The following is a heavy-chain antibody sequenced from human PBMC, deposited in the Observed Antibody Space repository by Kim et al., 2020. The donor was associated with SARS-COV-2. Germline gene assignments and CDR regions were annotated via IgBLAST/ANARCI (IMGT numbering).Heavy chain of an antibody. D-gene: IGHD6-19*01. CDR1: GHTLRESS. CDR2: FEPEDAET. CDR3: AIEDPFFPEQWLVY. J-gene: IGHJ4*02. Sequence: ASVKVSCKVSGHTLRESSMHWVRQAPGKGLEWMGGFEPEDAETIYAQKFQGRVTMTEDTSTDTAYMELSSLRSEDTAGYYCAIEDPFFPEQWLVYWGQGTLVTVSS. V-gene: IGHV1-24*01.